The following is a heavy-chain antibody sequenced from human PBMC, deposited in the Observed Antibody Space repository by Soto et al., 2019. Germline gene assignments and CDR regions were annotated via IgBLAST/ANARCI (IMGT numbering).Heavy chain of an antibody. CDR2: ILYDGSKK. J-gene: IGHJ6*02. D-gene: IGHD1-1*01. V-gene: IGHV3-30-3*01. Sequence: QVQLVESGGGVVQPGRSLILSCAASGFTFSTYAMHWVRQAPGKGLEWVAVILYDGSKKDYADSVKGRFTISRDNSKNTLYLQMNSLRAEDTAVYYCARVNIAWNDVGAMDVWGQGTTVNVSS. CDR3: ARVNIAWNDVGAMDV. CDR1: GFTFSTYA.